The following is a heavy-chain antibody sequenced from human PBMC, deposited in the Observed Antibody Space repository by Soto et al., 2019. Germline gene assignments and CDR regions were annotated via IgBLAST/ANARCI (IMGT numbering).Heavy chain of an antibody. CDR2: ISGSGGST. CDR3: ARSTPIDFWSGAIDY. CDR1: GFTFSSYA. J-gene: IGHJ4*02. D-gene: IGHD3-3*01. V-gene: IGHV3-23*01. Sequence: EVQLLESGGGLVQPGGSLRLSCAASGFTFSSYAMSWVRQAPGKGLEWVSAISGSGGSTYYADSVKGRFTISRDNSKNTLYLQTNSLRAEDTAVYYCARSTPIDFWSGAIDYWGQGTLVTVSS.